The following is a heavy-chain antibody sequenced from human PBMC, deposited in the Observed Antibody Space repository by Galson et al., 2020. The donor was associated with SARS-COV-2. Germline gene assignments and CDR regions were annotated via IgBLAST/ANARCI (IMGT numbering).Heavy chain of an antibody. CDR1: GGTFSSSD. D-gene: IGHD1-1*01. CDR3: VRGEVQTLDY. CDR2: FIHVFHTA. J-gene: IGHJ4*02. V-gene: IGHV1-69*13. Sequence: SVKVSCQASGGTFSSSDVHWVRQAPGQGLEWLGGFIHVFHTATYAQKFQGRVTITADEPTTTAYMELTSLRSDDTAVYFCVRGEVQTLDYWGQGTLVTVSS.